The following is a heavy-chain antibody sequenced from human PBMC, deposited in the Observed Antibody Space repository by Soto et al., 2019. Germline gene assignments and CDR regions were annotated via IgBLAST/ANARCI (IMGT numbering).Heavy chain of an antibody. Sequence: GGSLRLSCAASGFTFNRYWMSWVRQAPGKGLEWVANIKKDGSEQYYVDSVKGRFTVSRDNAKNSLTLQMSGLRAEDTAVYYCARGSTSWYFDFWGQGTLVTVSS. CDR3: ARGSTSWYFDF. V-gene: IGHV3-7*01. CDR1: GFTFNRYW. D-gene: IGHD2-2*01. J-gene: IGHJ4*02. CDR2: IKKDGSEQ.